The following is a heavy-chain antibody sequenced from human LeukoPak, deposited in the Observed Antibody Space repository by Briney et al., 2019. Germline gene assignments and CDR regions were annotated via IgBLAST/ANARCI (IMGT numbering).Heavy chain of an antibody. V-gene: IGHV3-48*03. Sequence: GGSLRLSCAASGFTLSSYEMNWVRQAPGKWLEWVSYISGSGTTIYYADSVQGRFTISRDNAKNSLNLQMNSLRAEDTAVYYCARAPPNYYDSSGYYYLYYFDYWGQGTLVTVSS. CDR2: ISGSGTTI. D-gene: IGHD3-22*01. CDR1: GFTLSSYE. J-gene: IGHJ4*02. CDR3: ARAPPNYYDSSGYYYLYYFDY.